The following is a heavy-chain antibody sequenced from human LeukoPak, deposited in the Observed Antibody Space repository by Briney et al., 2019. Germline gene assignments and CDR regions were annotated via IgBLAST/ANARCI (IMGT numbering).Heavy chain of an antibody. J-gene: IGHJ5*02. V-gene: IGHV4-38-2*02. CDR1: GYSISSGYY. D-gene: IGHD1/OR15-1a*01. CDR2: IYHSGST. CDR3: AKQENWFDP. Sequence: PSETLSLTCTVSGYSISSGYYWGWIRQPPGKGLEWIGSIYHSGSTYYNPSLKSRVTISVDKSENQFSLKLSSVTAADTAVYYCAKQENWFDPWGQGTLVTVSS.